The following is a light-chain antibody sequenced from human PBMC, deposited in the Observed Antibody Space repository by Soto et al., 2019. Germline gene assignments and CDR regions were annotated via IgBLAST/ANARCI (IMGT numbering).Light chain of an antibody. CDR3: QHHGGSPLFT. J-gene: IGKJ3*01. CDR2: GAS. V-gene: IGKV3-20*01. Sequence: EIVLTQSPGTLSLSLGERATLSCRASQSVSSYLTWYQQKPGQAPRLLIYGASSRATGIPDRFSGSGSGTDFTLTISRLEPEDFAVYYCQHHGGSPLFTFGPGTKVDIK. CDR1: QSVSSY.